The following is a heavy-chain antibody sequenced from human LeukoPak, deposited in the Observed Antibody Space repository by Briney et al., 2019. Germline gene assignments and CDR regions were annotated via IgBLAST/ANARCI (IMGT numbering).Heavy chain of an antibody. V-gene: IGHV3-23*01. CDR2: ITGGGGST. J-gene: IGHJ4*02. CDR3: AKTIDWLSGEHDY. CDR1: GFTFSNYA. D-gene: IGHD3-9*01. Sequence: GGSLRLSCAASGFTFSNYAMNWVRQAPGKGLEWVSTITGGGGSTYYADSVKGRFTISRDNSKNTLYLQMNSLRAEDTAVYYCAKTIDWLSGEHDYWAREPWSPSPQ.